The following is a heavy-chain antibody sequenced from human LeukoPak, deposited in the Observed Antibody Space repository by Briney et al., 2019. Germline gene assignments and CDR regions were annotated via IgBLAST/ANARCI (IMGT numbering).Heavy chain of an antibody. Sequence: SVKVSCKASGGTFSSYTISWVRQAPGQGLEWMGRIIPILGIANYAQKFQGRVTITADKSTSTAYMELSSLRSEDMAVHYCARDRCTNAVCYPYYYMDVWGKGTTVTVSS. CDR2: IIPILGIA. CDR3: ARDRCTNAVCYPYYYMDV. D-gene: IGHD2-8*01. V-gene: IGHV1-69*04. CDR1: GGTFSSYT. J-gene: IGHJ6*03.